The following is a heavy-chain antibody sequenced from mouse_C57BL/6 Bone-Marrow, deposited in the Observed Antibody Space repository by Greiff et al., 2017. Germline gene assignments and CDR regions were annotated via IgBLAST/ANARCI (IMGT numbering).Heavy chain of an antibody. CDR1: GFSLTSYG. CDR3: AKGGVTTPFWYFDV. V-gene: IGHV2-5*01. Sequence: VQLQESGPGLVQPSQSLSITCTVSGFSLTSYGVHWVRQSPGKGLEWLGVIRRGGSTDYNAAFMSRLSITKDNSKSQVFFKMNSLQADDTAIYYCAKGGVTTPFWYFDVWGTGTTVTVSS. D-gene: IGHD2-3*01. J-gene: IGHJ1*03. CDR2: IRRGGST.